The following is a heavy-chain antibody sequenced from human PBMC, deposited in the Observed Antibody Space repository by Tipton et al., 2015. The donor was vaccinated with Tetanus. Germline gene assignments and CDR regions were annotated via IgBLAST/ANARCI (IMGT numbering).Heavy chain of an antibody. CDR1: GFSFSSSY. V-gene: IGHV3-7*01. J-gene: IGHJ6*02. D-gene: IGHD5-18*01. CDR3: ARDPGYSYGPYYHYGMDV. CDR2: IKQDGSKK. Sequence: SLRLSCAASGFSFSSSYMSWVRQAPGKGLEWVANIKQDGSKKDYVDSVKGRFTISRDNAKNSLYLQMNSLRAEDTAVYYCARDPGYSYGPYYHYGMDVWGQGTTVTVSS.